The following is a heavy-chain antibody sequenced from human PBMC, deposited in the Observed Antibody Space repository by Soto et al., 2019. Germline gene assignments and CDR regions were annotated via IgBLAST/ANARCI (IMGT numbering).Heavy chain of an antibody. CDR2: IWNDGSNS. CDR3: ARRQIPPPTRGAANARGGMDV. D-gene: IGHD6-13*01. CDR1: GFTFNNYG. V-gene: IGHV3-33*01. J-gene: IGHJ6*02. Sequence: QVQLVESGGGVVQPGRSLRLSCAASGFTFNNYGMHWVRKAQGKGLRCWPLIWNDGSNSSYANSVKGRFTISRDNSKNTLYLQMSSLRAEDTAVYYCARRQIPPPTRGAANARGGMDVWGQGTTVTVSS.